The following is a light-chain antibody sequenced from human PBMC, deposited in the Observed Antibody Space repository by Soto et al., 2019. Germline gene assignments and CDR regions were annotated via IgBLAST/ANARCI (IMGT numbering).Light chain of an antibody. CDR3: MQGTHWPWT. CDR1: QSLLYSNGYNY. V-gene: IGKV2-28*01. J-gene: IGKJ1*01. Sequence: IVLTQSPLSLPVMPGEAASISCRSSQSLLYSNGYNYLDWYLQKPGQSPQLLIYLGSNRASGVPDRFSGSGSGTDFTLEISRVEAEDVGVYYCMQGTHWPWTFGQGTKVEVK. CDR2: LGS.